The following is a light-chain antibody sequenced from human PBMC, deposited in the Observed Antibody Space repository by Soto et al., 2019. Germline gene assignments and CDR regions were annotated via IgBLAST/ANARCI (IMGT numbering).Light chain of an antibody. CDR2: GNS. CDR1: SSNIGAGYD. CDR3: QSSDSSLSGSV. V-gene: IGLV1-40*01. J-gene: IGLJ2*01. Sequence: QSVLTQPPSVSGAPGQRVTISCTGSSSNIGAGYDVHWYQLLPGTAPKLLIHGNSNRPSGVPDRFSGSKSGTSASLAITGLQAEDEADYYCQSSDSSLSGSVFGGGTKLTVL.